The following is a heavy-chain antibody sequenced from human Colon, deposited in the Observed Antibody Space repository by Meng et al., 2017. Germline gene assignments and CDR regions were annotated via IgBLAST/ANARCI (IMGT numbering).Heavy chain of an antibody. CDR1: GGSFSGYY. J-gene: IGHJ4*02. CDR3: ARENHGYYDYVWGSYRFLDH. D-gene: IGHD3-16*02. CDR2: INHSGST. Sequence: QVQLQEWGAGLVKPSETLSLTCAVYGGSFSGYYWSWIRQPPGEGLEWIGEINHSGSTNYNPSLKSRVTISVDTSKNQISLKLRSVTAADTAMYYCARENHGYYDYVWGSYRFLDHWGQGRLVTVSS. V-gene: IGHV4-34*02.